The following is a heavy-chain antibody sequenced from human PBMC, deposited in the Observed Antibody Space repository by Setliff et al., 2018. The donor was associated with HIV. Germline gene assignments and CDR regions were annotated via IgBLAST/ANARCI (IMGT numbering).Heavy chain of an antibody. Sequence: PSETLSLTCVVSNGSIYSGSYYWSWIRQPAGKGLEWIGRIYTSGSTNYNPSLKSRVTISVDTSKNQFSLKLSSVTAADTAVYYCARDSPPMELGYADYWGQGTLVTVSS. CDR1: NGSIYSGSYY. D-gene: IGHD1-26*01. V-gene: IGHV4-61*02. CDR2: IYTSGST. CDR3: ARDSPPMELGYADY. J-gene: IGHJ4*02.